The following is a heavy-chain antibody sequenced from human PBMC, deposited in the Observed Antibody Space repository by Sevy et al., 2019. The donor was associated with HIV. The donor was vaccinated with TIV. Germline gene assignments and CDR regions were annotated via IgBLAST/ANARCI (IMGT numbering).Heavy chain of an antibody. Sequence: GGYLRLSCTASGFTFGDYAMSWFRQAPGKGLEWVGFIRSKAYGGTTEYAASVKGRFTISRDDSKIIVFPQMNSLKTEDTAVYYCTRARDRGYYGSGSYIYYYGMDVWGQGTTVTVSS. V-gene: IGHV3-49*03. CDR3: TRARDRGYYGSGSYIYYYGMDV. J-gene: IGHJ6*02. CDR1: GFTFGDYA. D-gene: IGHD3-10*01. CDR2: IRSKAYGGTT.